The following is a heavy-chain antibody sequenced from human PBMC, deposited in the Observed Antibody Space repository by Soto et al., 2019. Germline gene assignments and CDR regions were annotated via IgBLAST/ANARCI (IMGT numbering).Heavy chain of an antibody. D-gene: IGHD2-21*02. CDR2: INHSGST. J-gene: IGHJ4*02. CDR1: GGSFSGYY. V-gene: IGHV4-34*01. Sequence: SETLSLTCAVYGGSFSGYYWSWIRQPPGKGLEWIGEINHSGSTNYNPSLKSRVTISVDTSKNQFSLKLSSVTAADTAVYYCARVAYCGGDCLDYWGQGTLVTVSS. CDR3: ARVAYCGGDCLDY.